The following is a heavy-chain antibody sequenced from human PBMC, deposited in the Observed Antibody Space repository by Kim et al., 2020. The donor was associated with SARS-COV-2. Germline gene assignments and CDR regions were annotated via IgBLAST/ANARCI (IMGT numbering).Heavy chain of an antibody. Sequence: LSLTCAASGFTFSSYSMNWVRQAPGKGLEWVSSISSSSSYIYYADSVKGRFTISRDNAKNSLYLQMNSLRAEDTAVYYCAGSGDSSGYYPSQFDYWGQGTLVTVSS. D-gene: IGHD3-22*01. CDR3: AGSGDSSGYYPSQFDY. J-gene: IGHJ4*02. CDR1: GFTFSSYS. V-gene: IGHV3-21*01. CDR2: ISSSSSYI.